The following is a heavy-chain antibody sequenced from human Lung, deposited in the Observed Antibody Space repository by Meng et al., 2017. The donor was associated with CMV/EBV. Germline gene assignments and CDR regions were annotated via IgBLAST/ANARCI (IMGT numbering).Heavy chain of an antibody. D-gene: IGHD6-19*01. J-gene: IGHJ4*02. CDR3: SRKPRYSSGCYDY. CDR1: GFTISYNY. CDR2: ISSSSSSI. V-gene: IGHV3-21*01. Sequence: SXAASGFTISYNYITWVRQAPGKGLEWVSSISSSSSSIYYADSVKGRFTVSRDNAKNSLYLQMDSLRVDDTAVYYCSRKPRYSSGCYDYWGQGTXVTVAS.